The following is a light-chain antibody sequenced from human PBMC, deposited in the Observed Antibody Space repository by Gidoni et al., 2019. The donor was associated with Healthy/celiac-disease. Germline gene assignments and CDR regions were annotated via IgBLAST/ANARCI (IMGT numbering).Light chain of an antibody. CDR2: AAS. CDR1: QGIRND. Sequence: IQMSQSPSSLSAAVGDRVTITCRASQGIRNDLGWYQQKPGKAPNLLIYAASSLQSGVPSRFSGSGSGTDFTLTISSLQPEDFATYYCLQDYNYPLTFGGGTKVEIK. CDR3: LQDYNYPLT. V-gene: IGKV1-6*01. J-gene: IGKJ4*01.